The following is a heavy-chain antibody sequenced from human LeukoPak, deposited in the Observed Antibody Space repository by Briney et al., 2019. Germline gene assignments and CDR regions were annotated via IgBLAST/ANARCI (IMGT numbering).Heavy chain of an antibody. Sequence: KPSETLSLTCTVSGGSMTTHHWNWIRQTPGKGLEWIGYVFDSGRTKENPSLKSRVTLPADTSKNQLSLRLSSVTAADTAVYYCTTIKRGNIFGYFDFWGQGILVTVSS. V-gene: IGHV4-59*11. CDR2: VFDSGRT. D-gene: IGHD5-18*01. CDR3: TTIKRGNIFGYFDF. CDR1: GGSMTTHH. J-gene: IGHJ4*02.